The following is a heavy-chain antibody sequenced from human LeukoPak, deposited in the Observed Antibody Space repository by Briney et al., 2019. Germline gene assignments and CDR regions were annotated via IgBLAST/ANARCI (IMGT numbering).Heavy chain of an antibody. CDR1: GFTFSSHS. J-gene: IGHJ6*04. CDR3: AKARAVAGLLDV. D-gene: IGHD6-19*01. Sequence: PGGSLRLSCAASGFTFSSHSMNWVRQAPGKGLEWVAFIRYDGGSKYYPDSVKGRFTISRDNSNNTVYLLMNKLRGEDTAVYYCAKARAVAGLLDVWGKGTTVTISS. V-gene: IGHV3-30*02. CDR2: IRYDGGSK.